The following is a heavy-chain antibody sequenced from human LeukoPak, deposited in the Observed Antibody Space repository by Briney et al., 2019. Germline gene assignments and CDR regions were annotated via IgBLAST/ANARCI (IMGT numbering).Heavy chain of an antibody. D-gene: IGHD3-3*01. CDR2: IYTSGST. V-gene: IGHV4-61*02. CDR3: ARSLTDDFWRGHDWFDP. Sequence: PSQTLSLTCSVSGDSITSGDSYWTWIRQPAGRGLEWIVLIYTSGSTKYNPSLKSRITMSLDTSKNQISLKLSSVTAADTAVYYCARSLTDDFWRGHDWFDPWGQGTLVTVSS. J-gene: IGHJ5*02. CDR1: GDSITSGDSY.